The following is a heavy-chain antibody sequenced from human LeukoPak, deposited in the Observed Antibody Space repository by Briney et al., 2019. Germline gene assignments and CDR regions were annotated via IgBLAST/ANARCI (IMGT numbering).Heavy chain of an antibody. CDR1: GGSISSIGYY. Sequence: SETLSLTCTVSGGSISSIGYYWGWIRQPPGKGLEWIGTIYYSGRTYYNPSLKSRVTISVDTSKNQFSLKLRSVTAADTAVYYCARTPNTPYYFDYWGQGTLVTVST. CDR3: ARTPNTPYYFDY. CDR2: IYYSGRT. D-gene: IGHD2/OR15-2a*01. J-gene: IGHJ4*02. V-gene: IGHV4-39*01.